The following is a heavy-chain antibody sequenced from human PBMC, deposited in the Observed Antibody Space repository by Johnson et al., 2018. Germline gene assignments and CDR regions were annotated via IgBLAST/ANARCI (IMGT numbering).Heavy chain of an antibody. CDR2: ISYDGSNK. J-gene: IGHJ3*02. CDR1: GFTFSSYA. Sequence: QVRLVESGGGVVQPGRSLRLSCAASGFTFSSYAMHWVRQAPGKGLEWVAVISYDGSNKYYADSVKGRFTISRDNSKNTLYLQMNSLRAEDKAVYYCARHRDCSGGSCYVAFDIWGQGTMVTVSS. CDR3: ARHRDCSGGSCYVAFDI. V-gene: IGHV3-30-3*01. D-gene: IGHD2-15*01.